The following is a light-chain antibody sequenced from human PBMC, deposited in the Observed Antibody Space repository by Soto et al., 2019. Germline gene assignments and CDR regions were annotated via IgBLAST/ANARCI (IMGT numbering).Light chain of an antibody. CDR3: QQYNTWPRT. CDR2: GAS. V-gene: IGKV3-15*01. J-gene: IGKJ1*01. Sequence: EIVLTESPATVSVSRGERATLSCGASQSVSTNFAWYQQKPGQAPRLLIYGASTRATAVPARFTASGSGTEFTLTISSLQSEDFAVYYCQQYNTWPRTFGQGTKVDIK. CDR1: QSVSTN.